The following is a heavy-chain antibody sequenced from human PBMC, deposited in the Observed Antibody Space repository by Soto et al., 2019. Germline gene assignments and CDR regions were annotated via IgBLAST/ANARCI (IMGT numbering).Heavy chain of an antibody. CDR3: ARVVPGAEAWFGP. CDR2: ISLYSDGT. CDR1: GYTFSNYG. V-gene: IGHV1-18*01. D-gene: IGHD2-2*01. J-gene: IGHJ5*02. Sequence: QVQLVQSGGEVKRPGASVKVSCKTSGYTFSNYGITWVRQAPGQPLEWLGWISLYSDGTNYAQKFQGRVSMTTDTSTTTAYMELRSLRSDDTAVYSGARVVPGAEAWFGPWGQGTLVTVSS.